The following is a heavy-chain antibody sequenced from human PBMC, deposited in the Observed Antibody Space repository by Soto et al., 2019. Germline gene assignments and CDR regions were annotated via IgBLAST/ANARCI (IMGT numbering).Heavy chain of an antibody. J-gene: IGHJ6*02. Sequence: QVQLVESGGGVVQPGRSLRLSCAASGFTFSSYGMHWVRQAPGKGLEWVAVISYDGSNKYYADSVQGRFTISRDNSKITLYLHMNSLRAEDTAVYYCAKDSYYGSGSKDYYYYGMDVWGQGTTVTVSS. CDR2: ISYDGSNK. CDR3: AKDSYYGSGSKDYYYYGMDV. CDR1: GFTFSSYG. V-gene: IGHV3-30*18. D-gene: IGHD3-10*01.